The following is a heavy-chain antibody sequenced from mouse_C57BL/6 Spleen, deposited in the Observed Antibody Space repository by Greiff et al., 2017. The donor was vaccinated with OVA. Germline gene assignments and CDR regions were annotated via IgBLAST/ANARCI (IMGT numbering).Heavy chain of an antibody. CDR1: GYTFTSYT. CDR3: AGSDLPLDY. V-gene: IGHV1-4*01. Sequence: VKLVESGAELARPGASVKLSCKASGYTFTSYTMHWVKQRPGQGLEWIGYINPSSGYTKYNQKFKDKATLTADKSSSTAYMQLCSLTSDDSAVYYCAGSDLPLDYWGKGTTVTVSS. J-gene: IGHJ2*01. CDR2: INPSSGYT. D-gene: IGHD6-1*01.